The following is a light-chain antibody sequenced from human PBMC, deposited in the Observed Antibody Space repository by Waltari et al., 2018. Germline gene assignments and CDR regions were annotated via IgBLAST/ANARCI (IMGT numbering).Light chain of an antibody. J-gene: IGKJ1*01. CDR1: QSVSSN. V-gene: IGKV3D-15*01. CDR2: GAS. CDR3: QQYNNWT. Sequence: EIVMTQSPATLSVSPGERATLSCRASQSVSSNLAWYQQKPGQAPRLLIYGASTRATGIPARFSCSGSGTEFTLTISSLHSEDFAVYYCQQYNNWTFGQGTKVEIK.